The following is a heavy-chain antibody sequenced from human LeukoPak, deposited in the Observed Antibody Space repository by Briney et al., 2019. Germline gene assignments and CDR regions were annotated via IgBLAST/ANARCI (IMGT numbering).Heavy chain of an antibody. V-gene: IGHV4-59*01. CDR2: IYYSGST. D-gene: IGHD3-16*01. J-gene: IGHJ3*02. CDR3: ARFGGLRGDASDI. CDR1: GGSISSYY. Sequence: PSETLSLTCTVSGGSISSYYWSWIRQPPGKGLEWIGYIYYSGSTNYNPSLKSRVTISVDTSKNQFSLKLSPVTAADTAVYYCARFGGLRGDASDIWGQGTMVTVSS.